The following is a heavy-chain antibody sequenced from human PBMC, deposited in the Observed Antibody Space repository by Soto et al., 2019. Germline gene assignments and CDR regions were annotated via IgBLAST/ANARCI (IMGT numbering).Heavy chain of an antibody. V-gene: IGHV3-23*01. CDR3: AKDQGIAVADVDY. D-gene: IGHD6-19*01. CDR1: GFTFSGSD. Sequence: GESLKISCTAAGFTFSGSDIHWVRQAPGKGLEWVSAISGSGGSTYYADSVKGRFTISRDNSKNTLYLQMNSLRAEDTAVYYCAKDQGIAVADVDYWGQGTLVTVSS. CDR2: ISGSGGST. J-gene: IGHJ4*02.